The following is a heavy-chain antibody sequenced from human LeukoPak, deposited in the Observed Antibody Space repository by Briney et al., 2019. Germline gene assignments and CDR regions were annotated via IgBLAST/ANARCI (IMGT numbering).Heavy chain of an antibody. V-gene: IGHV3-64*01. CDR3: ARAPKTSKGAFDI. Sequence: GGSLRLSCAASGFTFSSYAMHWVRQAPGKGLEYVSAISSNGGSTYYANSVKGRFTISRDNSKNTLYLQMDSLRTEDMAVYYCARAPKTSKGAFDIWGQGTMVTVSS. J-gene: IGHJ3*02. CDR2: ISSNGGST. CDR1: GFTFSSYA. D-gene: IGHD4-11*01.